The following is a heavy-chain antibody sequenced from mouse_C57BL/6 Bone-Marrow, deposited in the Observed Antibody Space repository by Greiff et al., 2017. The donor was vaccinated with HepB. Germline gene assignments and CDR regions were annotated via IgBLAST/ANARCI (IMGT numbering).Heavy chain of an antibody. Sequence: EVQLQQSGAELVRPGASVKLSCTASGFNFKDDYMHWVKQRPEQGLEWIGWIDPENGDTEYASKFQGKATITADTSSNTAYLQLSSLTSEDTAVYYCTTKVTTVGADYWGKGTTLTVAS. J-gene: IGHJ2*01. CDR2: IDPENGDT. D-gene: IGHD1-1*01. CDR3: TTKVTTVGADY. CDR1: GFNFKDDY. V-gene: IGHV14-4*01.